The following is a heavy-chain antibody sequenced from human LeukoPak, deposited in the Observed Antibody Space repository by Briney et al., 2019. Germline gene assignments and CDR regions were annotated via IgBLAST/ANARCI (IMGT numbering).Heavy chain of an antibody. J-gene: IGHJ6*02. CDR2: ISSSGSTI. V-gene: IGHV3-11*01. CDR1: GFTFSDYY. D-gene: IGHD1-1*01. CDR3: ANETPRTTGTTNYYGMDV. Sequence: KSGGSLRLSCAASGFTFSDYYMRWIRQAPGKGLEWVSYISSSGSTIYYADSVKGRFTISRDNAKNSLYLQMNSLRAEDTAVYYCANETPRTTGTTNYYGMDVWGQGTTVTVSS.